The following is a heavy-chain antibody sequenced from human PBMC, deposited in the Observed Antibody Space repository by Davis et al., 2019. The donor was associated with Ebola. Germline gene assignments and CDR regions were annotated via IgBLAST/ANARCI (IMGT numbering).Heavy chain of an antibody. Sequence: HTGGSLRLSCAASGFTFSSYWMSWVRQAPGKGLVWVSRINSDGSSTSYADSVKGRFTISRDNAKNTLYLQLNSLRAEDTAVYYCARGYQLLPYGMDVWGQGTTVTVSS. J-gene: IGHJ6*02. D-gene: IGHD2-2*01. CDR1: GFTFSSYW. CDR3: ARGYQLLPYGMDV. V-gene: IGHV3-74*01. CDR2: INSDGSST.